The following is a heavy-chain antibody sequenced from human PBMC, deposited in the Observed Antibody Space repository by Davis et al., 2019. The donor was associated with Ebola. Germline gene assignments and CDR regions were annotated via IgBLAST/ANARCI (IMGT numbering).Heavy chain of an antibody. V-gene: IGHV4-34*01. CDR1: GGSISSYY. J-gene: IGHJ6*04. D-gene: IGHD6-13*01. CDR2: INHSGST. CDR3: ARLCIAAAGTAGDYYYYGMDV. Sequence: GSLRLSCTVSGGSISSYYWSWIRQPPGKGLEWIGEINHSGSTNYNPSLKSRVTISVDTSKNQFSLKLSSVTAADTAVYYCARLCIAAAGTAGDYYYYGMDVWGKGTTVTVSS.